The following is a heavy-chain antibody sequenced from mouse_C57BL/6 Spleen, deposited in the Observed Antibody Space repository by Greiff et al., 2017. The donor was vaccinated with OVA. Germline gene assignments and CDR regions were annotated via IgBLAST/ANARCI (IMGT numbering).Heavy chain of an antibody. CDR3: VREEGYAMDY. CDR2: IRSKSNNYAT. V-gene: IGHV10-1*01. Sequence: EVKLVESGGGLVQPKGSLKLSCAASGFSFNTYAMNWVRQAPGKGLEWVARIRSKSNNYATYYADSVKDRFTISRDDSESMLYLQMNNLKTEDTAMYYCVREEGYAMDYWGQGTSVTVSS. J-gene: IGHJ4*01. CDR1: GFSFNTYA.